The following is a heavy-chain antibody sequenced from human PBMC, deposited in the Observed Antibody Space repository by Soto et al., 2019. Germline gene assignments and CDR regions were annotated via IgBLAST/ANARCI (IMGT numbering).Heavy chain of an antibody. V-gene: IGHV1-18*01. CDR3: GRGSAGDYQQACDH. Sequence: ASVKLSCKASGYTFTSYGITWVRQAPGQALEWMGWISVHNGNTNYAEDFQGRVTMTSDTSTSTAYMEMRSLRLADTSGFYCGRGSAGDYQQACDHWGHVSVVTV. J-gene: IGHJ3*01. D-gene: IGHD4-17*01. CDR1: GYTFTSYG. CDR2: ISVHNGNT.